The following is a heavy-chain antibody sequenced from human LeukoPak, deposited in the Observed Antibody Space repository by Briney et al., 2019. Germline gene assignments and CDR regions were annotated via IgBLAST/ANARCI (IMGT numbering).Heavy chain of an antibody. CDR2: ISYDGSIK. J-gene: IGHJ4*02. Sequence: GGSLRLSCAVSGFTFSSHATHWVRQAPGKGLEWVAVISYDGSIKYYADSVKGRFTISRDNSRNTLYLQMNSLRGADTAVYFCARVPAAGHFDYWGQGTLVTVSS. D-gene: IGHD2-2*01. V-gene: IGHV3-30*04. CDR3: ARVPAAGHFDY. CDR1: GFTFSSHA.